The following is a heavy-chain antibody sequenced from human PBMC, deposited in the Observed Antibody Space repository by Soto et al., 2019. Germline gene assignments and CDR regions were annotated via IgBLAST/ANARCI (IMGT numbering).Heavy chain of an antibody. CDR1: GYSFTSYW. CDR2: IDPSDSYT. CDR3: ARHERITIFGVVHYYYYGMDV. Sequence: PGESLKISCKGSGYSFTSYWISWVRQMPGKGLEWMGRIDPSDSYTNYSPSLQGHVTISADKSISTAYLQWSSLKASDTAMYYCARHERITIFGVVHYYYYGMDVWGQGTTVTVSS. V-gene: IGHV5-10-1*01. D-gene: IGHD3-3*01. J-gene: IGHJ6*02.